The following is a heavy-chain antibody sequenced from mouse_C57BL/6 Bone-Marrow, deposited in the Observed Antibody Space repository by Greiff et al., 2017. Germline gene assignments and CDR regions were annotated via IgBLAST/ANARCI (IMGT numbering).Heavy chain of an antibody. CDR3: AIWYAMDY. Sequence: VQLQQPGAELVKPGASVKVSCKASGYTFTSYWMHWVKQRPGQGLEWIGRIHPSDSDTNYNQKFKGKATLTVDKSSSIAYMQLSSLTSEDSAVYYCAIWYAMDYWGQGTSVTVSS. CDR1: GYTFTSYW. V-gene: IGHV1-74*01. CDR2: IHPSDSDT. J-gene: IGHJ4*01.